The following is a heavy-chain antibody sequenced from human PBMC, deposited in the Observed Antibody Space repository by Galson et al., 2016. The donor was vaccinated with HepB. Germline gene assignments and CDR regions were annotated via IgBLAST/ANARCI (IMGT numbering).Heavy chain of an antibody. D-gene: IGHD1-26*01. CDR1: GASISSGYF. CDR2: IHHSGST. V-gene: IGHV4-38-2*01. CDR3: ARGGAKSYHFDY. Sequence: SETLSLTCAVSGASISSGYFWGWIRQSPGKWLEWIATIHHSGSTYYNPSLKSRVIISVDTSKNQFSLKVTSVTATDTGVYYCARGGAKSYHFDYWGQGTLVTVSS. J-gene: IGHJ4*02.